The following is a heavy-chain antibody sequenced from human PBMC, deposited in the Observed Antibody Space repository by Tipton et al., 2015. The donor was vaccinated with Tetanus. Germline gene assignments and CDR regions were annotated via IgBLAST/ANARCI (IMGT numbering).Heavy chain of an antibody. CDR2: ISWNSGSI. J-gene: IGHJ5*02. Sequence: SLRLSCAASGFTFDDYAMHWVRQAPGKGLEWVSGISWNSGSIGYADSVKGRFTISRDNAKNSLYLQMNSLRAEDTAVYYCASYSSGGSGWFDPWGQGTLVTVSS. CDR1: GFTFDDYA. V-gene: IGHV3-9*01. D-gene: IGHD6-25*01. CDR3: ASYSSGGSGWFDP.